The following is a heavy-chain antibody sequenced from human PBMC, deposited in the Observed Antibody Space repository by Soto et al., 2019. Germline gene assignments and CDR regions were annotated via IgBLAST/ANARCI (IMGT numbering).Heavy chain of an antibody. CDR3: AKDRTGDFDY. CDR2: ISYDGSNK. V-gene: IGHV3-30*18. CDR1: GFTFSSYG. Sequence: EGSLRLSCAASGFTFSSYGMHWVRQAPGKGLEWVAVISYDGSNKYYADSVKGRFTISRDNSKNTLYLQMNSLRAEDTAVYYCAKDRTGDFDYWGQGTLVTVSS. D-gene: IGHD7-27*01. J-gene: IGHJ4*02.